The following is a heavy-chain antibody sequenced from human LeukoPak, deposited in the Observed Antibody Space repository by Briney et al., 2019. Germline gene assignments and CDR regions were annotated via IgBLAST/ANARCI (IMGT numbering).Heavy chain of an antibody. CDR3: AGEDVDTAMGIFDC. J-gene: IGHJ4*02. CDR1: GGSFSGYY. CDR2: INHSGST. V-gene: IGHV4-34*01. D-gene: IGHD5-18*01. Sequence: SETLSLTCAVYGGSFSGYYWSWIRQPPGKGLEWIGEINHSGSTNYNPSLKSRVTISVDTSKNQFSLKLSSVTAADTAVYYCAGEDVDTAMGIFDCWGQGTLVTVSS.